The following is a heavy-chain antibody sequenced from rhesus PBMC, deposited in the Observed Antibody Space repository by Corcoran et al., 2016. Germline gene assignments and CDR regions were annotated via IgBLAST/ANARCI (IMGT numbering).Heavy chain of an antibody. CDR1: GFSLPTSGMG. Sequence: QVTLKESGPALVKPTQTLTLTCTFPGFSLPTSGMGVVWIRPPPGKALEWLALIYWDDDKRYSTSLKSRLTISKYTSKNQVVLTMTNMDPVDTATYYCARGNLDAFDFWGQGLRVTVSS. CDR2: IYWDDDK. J-gene: IGHJ3*01. V-gene: IGHV2-174*01. CDR3: ARGNLDAFDF.